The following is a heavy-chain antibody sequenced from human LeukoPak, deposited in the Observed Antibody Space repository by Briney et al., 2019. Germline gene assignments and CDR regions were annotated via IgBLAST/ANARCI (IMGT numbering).Heavy chain of an antibody. CDR2: IYPGDSDN. V-gene: IGHV5-51*01. D-gene: IGHD3-22*01. J-gene: IGHJ4*02. CDR1: GYRFTSYW. CDR3: ATQATSYYYDSSGPFV. Sequence: GESLQISCKGSGYRFTSYWIGWVRQMPGKGLEWMGIIYPGDSDNRYSPSFQGQVTISADKSISTAYLQWSSLKASDTAMYYCATQATSYYYDSSGPFVWGQGTLVTVSS.